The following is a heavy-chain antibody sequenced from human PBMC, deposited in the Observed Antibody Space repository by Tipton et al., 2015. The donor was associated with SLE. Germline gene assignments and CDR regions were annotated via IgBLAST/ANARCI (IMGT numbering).Heavy chain of an antibody. V-gene: IGHV3-21*01. Sequence: SLRLSCAASGFTFSSYSMNWVRQAPGKGLEWVSSISSSSSYIYYADSVKGRFTISRDNAKNSLYLQMNSLRAEDTAVYYCARDSDKVRGVIDGGFDYWGQGTLVTVSS. CDR1: GFTFSSYS. D-gene: IGHD3-10*01. CDR2: ISSSSSYI. CDR3: ARDSDKVRGVIDGGFDY. J-gene: IGHJ4*02.